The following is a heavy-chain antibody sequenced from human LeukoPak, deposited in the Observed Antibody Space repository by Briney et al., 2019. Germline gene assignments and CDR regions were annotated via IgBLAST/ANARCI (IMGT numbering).Heavy chain of an antibody. CDR3: AREPYDYVWGSYGPGDY. CDR1: GFTFSSYE. CDR2: ISSSGSTI. V-gene: IGHV3-48*03. D-gene: IGHD3-16*01. J-gene: IGHJ4*02. Sequence: PEGSLRLSCAASGFTFSSYETNWVRQAPGKGLGWVSYISSSGSTIYYADSVKGRFTISRDNAKNSLYLQMNSLRAEDTAVYYCAREPYDYVWGSYGPGDYWGQGTLVTVSS.